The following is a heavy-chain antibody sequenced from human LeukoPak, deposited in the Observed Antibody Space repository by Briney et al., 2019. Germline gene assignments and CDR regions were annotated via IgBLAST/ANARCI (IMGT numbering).Heavy chain of an antibody. Sequence: PSETLSLTCAVYGGSFSGYYWSWIRQPPGKGLEWIGEINHSGSTNYNPSLKSRVTISVDTSKNQFSLKLSPVTAADTAVYYCARGPGVPAATWEFDPWGQGTLVTVSS. D-gene: IGHD2-2*01. J-gene: IGHJ5*02. V-gene: IGHV4-34*01. CDR1: GGSFSGYY. CDR2: INHSGST. CDR3: ARGPGVPAATWEFDP.